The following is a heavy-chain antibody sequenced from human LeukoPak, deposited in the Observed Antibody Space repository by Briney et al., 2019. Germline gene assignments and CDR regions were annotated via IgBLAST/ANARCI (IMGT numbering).Heavy chain of an antibody. Sequence: PSETLSLTCALYGGSLSGYHWSWIPQPPGKGLEWIGEINHSGRTNYNPSLKSRVTISVDMSMKQISLKLNSVTAADTAVYYCACFRIEVAGRSYYYAMDVWGQGTTVTVSS. CDR1: GGSLSGYH. D-gene: IGHD6-13*01. CDR3: ACFRIEVAGRSYYYAMDV. V-gene: IGHV4-34*01. CDR2: INHSGRT. J-gene: IGHJ6*02.